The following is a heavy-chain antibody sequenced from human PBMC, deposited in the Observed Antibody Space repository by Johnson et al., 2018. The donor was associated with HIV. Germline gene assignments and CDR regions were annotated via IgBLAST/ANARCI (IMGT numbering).Heavy chain of an antibody. CDR3: ARAPHDAFDV. CDR1: GFTVSSNY. Sequence: VQLVESGGGVVQPGTSLRLSCAASGFTVSSNYMSWVRQAPGKGLEWVSVIYSGGSTYYAYSVKGRFTISRDNSKNTLYLQMNSLRDEDTAVYYCARAPHDAFDVWGQGTMVTVSS. CDR2: IYSGGST. V-gene: IGHV3-66*01. J-gene: IGHJ3*01.